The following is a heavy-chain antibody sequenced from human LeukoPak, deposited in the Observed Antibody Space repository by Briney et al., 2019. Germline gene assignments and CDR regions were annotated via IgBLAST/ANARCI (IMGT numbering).Heavy chain of an antibody. CDR3: ATRERYFDWFPPHY. D-gene: IGHD3-9*01. CDR1: GYTLTESS. J-gene: IGHJ4*02. V-gene: IGHV1-24*01. Sequence: ASVKVSCKVSGYTLTESSMHWVRQAPGKGHEWMGSFDPEDGETIYAQKFQGRVTMTEDTSTVTAYMELNSLRSEDTAVYYCATRERYFDWFPPHYWGQGTLVTVSS. CDR2: FDPEDGET.